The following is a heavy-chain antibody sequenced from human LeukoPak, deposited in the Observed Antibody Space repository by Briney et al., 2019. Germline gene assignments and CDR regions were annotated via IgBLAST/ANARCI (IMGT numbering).Heavy chain of an antibody. D-gene: IGHD3-10*01. CDR3: ATGKHYYGSGIPSDY. CDR1: RYTLTELS. J-gene: IGHJ4*02. CDR2: FDPEDGET. Sequence: ASVKVSCKVSRYTLTELSMHWVRQAPGKGLEWMGGFDPEDGETIYAQKFQGRVTMTEDTSTDTAYMELSSLRSEDTAVYYCATGKHYYGSGIPSDYWGQGTLVTVSS. V-gene: IGHV1-24*01.